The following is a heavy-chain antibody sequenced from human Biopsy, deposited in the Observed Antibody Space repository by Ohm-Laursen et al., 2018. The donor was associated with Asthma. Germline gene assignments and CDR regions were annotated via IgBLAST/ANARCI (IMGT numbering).Heavy chain of an antibody. CDR2: IYYSGST. CDR3: ARAQDYYDSRGYYRSFDY. Sequence: TLSLTCTVSYGSITSGGYYWTWIRQHPGKGLGWIGFIYYSGSTYYSPSLKSRVSISIDTSKNQFSLKLSSVTAADTAVYYCARAQDYYDSRGYYRSFDYWGQGTLVTVSS. CDR1: YGSITSGGYY. D-gene: IGHD3-22*01. V-gene: IGHV4-31*03. J-gene: IGHJ4*02.